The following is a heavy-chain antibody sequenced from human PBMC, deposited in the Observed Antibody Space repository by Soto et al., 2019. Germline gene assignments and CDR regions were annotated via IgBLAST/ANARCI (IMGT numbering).Heavy chain of an antibody. CDR2: ISGSGGST. V-gene: IGHV3-23*01. D-gene: IGHD2-21*02. J-gene: IGHJ6*02. CDR1: GFTFSSYP. CDR3: AKGASYCGGDCYSDYYYGMDV. Sequence: LRLSCAASGFTFSSYPMSWVRQAPGEGLEWVSAISGSGGSTYYADSVKGRFTLSRDNTKNTLYLQMNSLRAEDTAVYYCAKGASYCGGDCYSDYYYGMDVWGQGTTVTVSS.